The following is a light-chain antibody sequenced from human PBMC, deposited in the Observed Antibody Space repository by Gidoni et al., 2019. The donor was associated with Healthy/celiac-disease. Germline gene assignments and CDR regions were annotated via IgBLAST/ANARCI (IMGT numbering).Light chain of an antibody. CDR3: QQRSNWYT. CDR1: QSVSSY. V-gene: IGKV3-11*01. Sequence: EIVLTQSPATLSLSPGERATLSCRDSQSVSSYLAWYQQKPGQAPRLLIYDASNRATGIPARFSGSGSGTDFTLTISSLEPEDFAVYYCQQRSNWYTFXQXTKLEIK. CDR2: DAS. J-gene: IGKJ2*01.